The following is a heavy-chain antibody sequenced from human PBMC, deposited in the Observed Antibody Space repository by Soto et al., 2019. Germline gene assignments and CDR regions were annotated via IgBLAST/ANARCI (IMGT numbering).Heavy chain of an antibody. D-gene: IGHD2-8*01. CDR1: GGTFSAYA. CDR3: ARDRGVEFWLYFDL. J-gene: IGHJ2*01. CDR2: VIPIFSKA. Sequence: QVQLVQSGAEVKKPGSSVKVSCKASGGTFSAYAINWVRQAPGQGLEWMGRVIPIFSKAESAQKFRGRVLFTADESTNTAYMELSGLNSEDTAVYFFARDRGVEFWLYFDLWGRGTLVTVAS. V-gene: IGHV1-69*01.